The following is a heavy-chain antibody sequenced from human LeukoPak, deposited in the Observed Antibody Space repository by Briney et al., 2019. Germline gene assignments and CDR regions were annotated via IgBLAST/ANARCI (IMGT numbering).Heavy chain of an antibody. V-gene: IGHV4-59*01. Sequence: SGTLSLTCTVSGGSISSYYWSWIRQPPGEGLEWIGYIYYSGSTNYNPSLKSRVTISVDTSKNQFSLKLSSVTAADTAVYYCAREDYYGSGSYVRWGQGTLVTISS. D-gene: IGHD3-10*01. CDR3: AREDYYGSGSYVR. CDR2: IYYSGST. CDR1: GGSISSYY. J-gene: IGHJ4*02.